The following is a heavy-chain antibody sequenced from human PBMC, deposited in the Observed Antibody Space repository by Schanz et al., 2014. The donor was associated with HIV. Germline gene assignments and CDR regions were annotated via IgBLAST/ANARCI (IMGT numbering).Heavy chain of an antibody. CDR1: GYTLTELS. D-gene: IGHD3-10*01. CDR2: FDPEDGEI. CDR3: ASREFGIYYYGLDV. V-gene: IGHV1-24*01. J-gene: IGHJ6*02. Sequence: QVQLVQSGAEVKKPGASVKVSCKVSGYTLTELSMNWVRQAPGKGLEWMGGFDPEDGEIIYAQKFRGRVTMTEDTSTDTVYMELSSLRSEDTAVYYCASREFGIYYYGLDVWGQGTTVTVSS.